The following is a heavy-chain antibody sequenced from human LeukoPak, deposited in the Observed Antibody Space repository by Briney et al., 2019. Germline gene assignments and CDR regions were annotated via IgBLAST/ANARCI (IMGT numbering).Heavy chain of an antibody. CDR1: GYTFTSYD. J-gene: IGHJ6*03. CDR3: ARANIVVVPAQGVYYYYYMDV. CDR2: MNPNSGNT. D-gene: IGHD2-2*01. Sequence: ASVKVSCKASGYTFTSYDIKWVRQATGQGLEWIGWMNPNSGNTGYAQKFQGRVTITRNTSISTAYMELSSLRSEDTAVYYCARANIVVVPAQGVYYYYYMDVWGKGTTVTVSS. V-gene: IGHV1-8*03.